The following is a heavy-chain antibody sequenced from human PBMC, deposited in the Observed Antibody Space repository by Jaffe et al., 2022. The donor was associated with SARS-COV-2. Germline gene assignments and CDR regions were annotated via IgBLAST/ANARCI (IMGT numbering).Heavy chain of an antibody. J-gene: IGHJ4*02. Sequence: QVQLQQWGAGLLKPSETLSLTCAVYGGSFSGYYWSWIRQPPGKGLEWIGEINHSGSTNYNPSLKSRVTISVDTSKNQFSLKLSSVTAADTAVYYCARGVVVVPAAKYYFDYWGQGTLVTVSS. CDR2: INHSGST. CDR3: ARGVVVVPAAKYYFDY. CDR1: GGSFSGYY. D-gene: IGHD2-2*01. V-gene: IGHV4-34*01.